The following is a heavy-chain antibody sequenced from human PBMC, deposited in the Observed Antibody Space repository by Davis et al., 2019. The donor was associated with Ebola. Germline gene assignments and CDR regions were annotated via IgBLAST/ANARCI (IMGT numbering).Heavy chain of an antibody. CDR2: ISYDGSNK. CDR1: GFTFSSYA. Sequence: PGGSLRLSCAASGFTFSSYAMHWVRQAPGKGLEWVAVISYDGSNKYYADSVKGRFTISRDNSKNTLYLQMNSLRAEDTAVYYCAREGGYCSSTSCRNYYYYYYMDVWGKGTTVTVSS. CDR3: AREGGYCSSTSCRNYYYYYYMDV. J-gene: IGHJ6*03. V-gene: IGHV3-30-3*01. D-gene: IGHD2-2*01.